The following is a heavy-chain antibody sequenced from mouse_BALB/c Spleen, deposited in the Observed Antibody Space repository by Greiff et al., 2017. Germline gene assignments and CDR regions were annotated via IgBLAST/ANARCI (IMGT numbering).Heavy chain of an antibody. Sequence: EVKLQESGPGLVKPSQSLSLTCTVTGYSITSDYAWNWIRQFPGNILEWMGYISYSGSTSYNPSLKSRISITRDTSKNQFFLQLNSVTTEDTATYYCAKVYGTYYFDYWGQGTTLTVSS. D-gene: IGHD2-1*01. J-gene: IGHJ2*01. CDR1: GYSITSDYA. CDR3: AKVYGTYYFDY. CDR2: ISYSGST. V-gene: IGHV3-2*02.